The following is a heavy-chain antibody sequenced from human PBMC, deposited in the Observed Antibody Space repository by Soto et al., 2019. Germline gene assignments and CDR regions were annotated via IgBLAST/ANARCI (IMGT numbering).Heavy chain of an antibody. CDR2: ISGSDDST. Sequence: GESLKISCAASGFTFSIYARSWVRQAPGKGLEWVSVISGSDDSTYYADSVKGRFTISRDNSKNTLYLQMNSLRAEDTAVYYCAKRSSSSTFDYWGQGTLVTVSS. D-gene: IGHD6-6*01. V-gene: IGHV3-23*01. J-gene: IGHJ4*02. CDR1: GFTFSIYA. CDR3: AKRSSSSTFDY.